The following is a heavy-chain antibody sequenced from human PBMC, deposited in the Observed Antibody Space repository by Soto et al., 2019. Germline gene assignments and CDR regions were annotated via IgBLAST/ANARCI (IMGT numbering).Heavy chain of an antibody. CDR1: GFTFSSYS. CDR3: ARDRPADY. CDR2: ISSSSIYI. V-gene: IGHV3-21*01. J-gene: IGHJ4*02. Sequence: PGGSLRLSCAASGFTFSSYSMNWVRQAPGKGLEWVSSISSSSIYIYYADLVKGRFTISRDNAKNSVYLQMNSLRDEDTAVYYCARDRPADYWGQGTLVTVSS.